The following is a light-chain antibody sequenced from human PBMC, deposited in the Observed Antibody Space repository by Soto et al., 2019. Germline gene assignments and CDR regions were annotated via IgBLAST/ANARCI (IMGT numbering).Light chain of an antibody. CDR1: SSDVGGYNY. J-gene: IGLJ2*01. V-gene: IGLV2-14*01. CDR2: DVS. Sequence: QSALTQPASVSGSPGQSITISCTGTSSDVGGYNYVSWYQQHPGKAPKFMIYDVSNRPSGVSNRFSGSKSGNTASLTISGLQGEDEADYYCSSYTSSSTLVFGGGTKVTVL. CDR3: SSYTSSSTLV.